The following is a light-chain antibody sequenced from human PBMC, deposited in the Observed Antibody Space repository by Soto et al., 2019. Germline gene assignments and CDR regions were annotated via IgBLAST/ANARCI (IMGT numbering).Light chain of an antibody. J-gene: IGKJ2*01. CDR1: QSVSSN. CDR3: QQYNNWPPRA. CDR2: GAS. Sequence: EMVMTQSPATLSVSPGERATRSCRASQSVSSNLAWYQQKPGQAPRLLIYGASTRATGIPARFSGSGSGTEFTLTISSLQSEDFAVYYCQQYNNWPPRAFGQGTKLEIK. V-gene: IGKV3D-15*01.